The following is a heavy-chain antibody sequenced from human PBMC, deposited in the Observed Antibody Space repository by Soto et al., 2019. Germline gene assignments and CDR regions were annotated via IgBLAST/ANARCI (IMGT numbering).Heavy chain of an antibody. CDR2: INDDGIST. CDR3: TRGPRSTSTGTGAF. CDR1: GFTFSMYW. J-gene: IGHJ4*02. D-gene: IGHD1-1*01. Sequence: GGSLRLSCAASGFTFSMYWMHWVRQVPGKGPEWVSRINDDGISTNYADSVKGRFTISRDNAKNTLYLQMNALRVEDTAVYDCTRGPRSTSTGTGAFWGQGTLVTVSS. V-gene: IGHV3-74*01.